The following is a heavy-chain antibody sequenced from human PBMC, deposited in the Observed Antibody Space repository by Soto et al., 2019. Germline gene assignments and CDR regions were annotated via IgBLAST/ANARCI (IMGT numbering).Heavy chain of an antibody. J-gene: IGHJ6*03. V-gene: IGHV3-74*01. CDR1: GFTFSSYW. Sequence: GGSLRLSCAASGFTFSSYWMHWVRQAPGKGLVWVSRINSDGSSTSYADSVKGRFTISRDNAKNTLYLQMNSLRAEDTAVYYCARVGGGYYYGSGSFLGYYYYYYMDVWGKGTTVTVSS. D-gene: IGHD3-10*01. CDR2: INSDGSST. CDR3: ARVGGGYYYGSGSFLGYYYYYYMDV.